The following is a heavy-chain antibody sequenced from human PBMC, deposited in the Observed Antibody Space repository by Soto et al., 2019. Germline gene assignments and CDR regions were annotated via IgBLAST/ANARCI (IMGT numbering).Heavy chain of an antibody. CDR1: GYTFTSYA. CDR3: ARSWHTNCGGDCYSSDGAFDI. V-gene: IGHV1-3*01. CDR2: INAGNGNT. Sequence: ASVKVSCKASGYTFTSYAMHWVRQAPGQRLEWMGWINAGNGNTKYSQKFQGRVTITRDTSASTAYMELSSLRSEDTAVYYCARSWHTNCGGDCYSSDGAFDIWGQGTMVTVSS. D-gene: IGHD2-21*01. J-gene: IGHJ3*02.